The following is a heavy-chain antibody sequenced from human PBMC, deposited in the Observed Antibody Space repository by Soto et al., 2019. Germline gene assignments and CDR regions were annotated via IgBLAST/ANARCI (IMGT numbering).Heavy chain of an antibody. CDR2: IYPSDSEI. CDR1: GYSFGSYY. Sequence: VELVQSGAEVKKPGGSLKISCMGSGYSFGSYYIAWVRQMAGKGLEWMGIIYPSDSEITYSPSFQGQVTISADKSITTAYLQWSSLKAWDTAIYYCATRGGLGASLGMDAWGQGTTVTVSS. CDR3: ATRGGLGASLGMDA. D-gene: IGHD6-19*01. J-gene: IGHJ6*02. V-gene: IGHV5-51*01.